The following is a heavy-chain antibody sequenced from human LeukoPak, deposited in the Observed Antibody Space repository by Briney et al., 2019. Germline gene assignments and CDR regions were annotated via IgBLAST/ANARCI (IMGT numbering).Heavy chain of an antibody. CDR2: IRSKANSYAT. V-gene: IGHV3-73*01. CDR1: GFTFSGSA. D-gene: IGHD1-1*01. CDR3: TSGLSVRRSNNTPVDY. Sequence: PGGSLRLSCTASGFTFSGSAMHWVRQASGKGLEWAGRIRSKANSYATVYAASVKGRFTISRDDSKNTAYLQMNSLKTEDTAVYYCTSGLSVRRSNNTPVDYWGQGTLVTVSS. J-gene: IGHJ4*02.